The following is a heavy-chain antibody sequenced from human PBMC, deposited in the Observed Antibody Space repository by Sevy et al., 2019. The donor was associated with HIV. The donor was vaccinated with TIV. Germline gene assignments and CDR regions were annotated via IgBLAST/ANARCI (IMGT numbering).Heavy chain of an antibody. J-gene: IGHJ4*02. CDR3: GREDFRRFDY. V-gene: IGHV3-7*01. CDR1: GFTFSSYY. Sequence: GGSLRLSCVASGFTFSSYYMSWVRQAPGRGPECVAKIRPDGSEKYYVDSVKGRFTVSRDNAKNSLSLQMDSLRAEDTAVYYCGREDFRRFDYWGQGSLVTVSS. CDR2: IRPDGSEK.